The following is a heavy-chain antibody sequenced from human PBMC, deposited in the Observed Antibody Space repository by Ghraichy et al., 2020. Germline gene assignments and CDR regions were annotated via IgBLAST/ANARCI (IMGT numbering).Heavy chain of an antibody. CDR2: IYHSGST. Sequence: SETLSLTCAVSGGSISSGGYSWSWIRQPPGKGLEWIGYIYHSGSTYYNPSLKSRVTISVDRSKNQFSLKLSSVTAADTAVYYCARFSDIALWFDPWGQGTLVTVSS. CDR1: GGSISSGGYS. CDR3: ARFSDIALWFDP. V-gene: IGHV4-30-2*01. J-gene: IGHJ5*02. D-gene: IGHD5-12*01.